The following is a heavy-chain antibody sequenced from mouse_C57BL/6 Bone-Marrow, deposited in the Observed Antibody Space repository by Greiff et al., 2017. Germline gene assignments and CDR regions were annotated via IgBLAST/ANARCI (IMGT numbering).Heavy chain of an antibody. CDR2: ISSGGSYT. J-gene: IGHJ2*01. Sequence: EVQGVESGGGLVKPGGSLKLSCAASGFTFSSYTMSWVRQTPDKRLEWVATISSGGSYTYYPDSVKGRFTISRDNAKNTLYLQMSSLKSEDTAMYYCARHLWPDYWGQGTTLTVSS. D-gene: IGHD1-1*02. V-gene: IGHV5-6*01. CDR3: ARHLWPDY. CDR1: GFTFSSYT.